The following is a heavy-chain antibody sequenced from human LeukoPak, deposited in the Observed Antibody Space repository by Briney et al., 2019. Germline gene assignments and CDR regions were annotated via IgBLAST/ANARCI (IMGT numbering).Heavy chain of an antibody. V-gene: IGHV3-23*01. J-gene: IGHJ4*02. CDR1: GSTFSSYA. CDR3: AKDSFKAVAGSFDY. Sequence: NPGGSLRLSCAASGSTFSSYAMSWVRQAPGKGLEWVSAISGSGGSTYYADSVKGRFTISRDNSKNTLYLQMNSLRAEDTAVYYCAKDSFKAVAGSFDYWGRGTLVTVSS. CDR2: ISGSGGST. D-gene: IGHD6-19*01.